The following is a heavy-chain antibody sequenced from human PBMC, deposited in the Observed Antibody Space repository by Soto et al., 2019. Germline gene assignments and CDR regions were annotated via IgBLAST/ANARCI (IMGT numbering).Heavy chain of an antibody. Sequence: SETLSLTCAVYGGSFSGYYWSWIRQPPGKGLEWIGEINHSGSTNYNPSLKSRVTISVDTSKNQFSLKLSSVTAADTAVYYCARFEYGDYARYFDYWGQGTLVTVSS. J-gene: IGHJ4*02. D-gene: IGHD4-17*01. CDR2: INHSGST. CDR1: GGSFSGYY. CDR3: ARFEYGDYARYFDY. V-gene: IGHV4-34*01.